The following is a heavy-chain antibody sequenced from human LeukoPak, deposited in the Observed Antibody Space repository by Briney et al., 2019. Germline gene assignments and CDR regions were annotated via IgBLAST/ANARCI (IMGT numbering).Heavy chain of an antibody. Sequence: PSESLSLTCTVSGGSITSGGYFWSWIRQHPGKGLEWIGYISYSGNTYYNPSLKSRLTISVDTSKNQFSLKLSSVTAADTAVYYCARSFGESYFDYWGQGILVTVSS. V-gene: IGHV4-31*03. J-gene: IGHJ4*02. CDR1: GGSITSGGYF. CDR2: ISYSGNT. CDR3: ARSFGESYFDY. D-gene: IGHD3-10*01.